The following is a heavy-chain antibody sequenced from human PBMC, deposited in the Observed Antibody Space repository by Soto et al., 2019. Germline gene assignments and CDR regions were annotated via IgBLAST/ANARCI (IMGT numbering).Heavy chain of an antibody. D-gene: IGHD6-13*01. CDR2: IYYSGST. CDR1: VGSIRSSSYY. Sequence: QLQLQESGPGLVKPSETLSLTCTVPVGSIRSSSYYWGWIRQPPGKGLGWIGSIYYSGSTYYNPSLKSRVTISVDTSKNQFSLKLSSVTAADTAVYYCARHLGSSSRAFWYFDLWGRGTLVTVSS. CDR3: ARHLGSSSRAFWYFDL. V-gene: IGHV4-39*01. J-gene: IGHJ2*01.